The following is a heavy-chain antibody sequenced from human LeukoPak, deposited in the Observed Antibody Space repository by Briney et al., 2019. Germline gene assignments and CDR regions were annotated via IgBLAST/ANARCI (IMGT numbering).Heavy chain of an antibody. J-gene: IGHJ4*02. D-gene: IGHD3-9*01. Sequence: ASVKVSCKASGYTFTTYAMNWVRQAPGQGLEWMGWINPNSGGTNYAQKFQGRVTMTRDTSITTAYMEMSRLRSDGTALYYCARSPHILTGENFDYWGQGTLVTVSS. CDR2: INPNSGGT. CDR1: GYTFTTYA. CDR3: ARSPHILTGENFDY. V-gene: IGHV1-2*02.